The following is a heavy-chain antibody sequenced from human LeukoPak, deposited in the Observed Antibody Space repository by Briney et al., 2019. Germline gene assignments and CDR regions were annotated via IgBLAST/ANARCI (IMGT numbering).Heavy chain of an antibody. V-gene: IGHV3-30-3*01. D-gene: IGHD2-2*01. Sequence: PGGSLRLPCAASGFTFSSYAMHWVRQAPGKGLEWVAVISYDGSNKYYADSVKGRFTISRDNSKNTLYLRMNSLRAEDTAVYYCARVLHNIVVVPAASDYWGQGTLVTVSS. CDR2: ISYDGSNK. CDR3: ARVLHNIVVVPAASDY. CDR1: GFTFSSYA. J-gene: IGHJ4*02.